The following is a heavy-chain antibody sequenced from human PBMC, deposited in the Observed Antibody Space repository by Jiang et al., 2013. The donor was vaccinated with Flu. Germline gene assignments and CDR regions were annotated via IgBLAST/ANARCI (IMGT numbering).Heavy chain of an antibody. V-gene: IGHV3-33*01. Sequence: QLVESGGGVVQPGKSLRLSCAASGFALRNYGIHWVRQAPGKGPEWVAVMFYDGNNKYYAESVKGRFTISRDNFNNSVYLQMDSLRVEDTAVYYCARDEAYFDLWGLGTLVTV. CDR2: MFYDGNNK. CDR1: GFALRNYG. J-gene: IGHJ4*02. CDR3: ARDEAYFDL.